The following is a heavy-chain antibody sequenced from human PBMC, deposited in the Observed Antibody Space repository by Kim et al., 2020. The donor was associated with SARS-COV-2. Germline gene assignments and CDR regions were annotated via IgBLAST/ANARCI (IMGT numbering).Heavy chain of an antibody. CDR1: GGSISSSGYY. V-gene: IGHV4-39*01. CDR3: ARHSGIGTGFTY. D-gene: IGHD1-7*01. CDR2: IYYSGST. J-gene: IGHJ4*02. Sequence: SETLSLTCSVSGGSISSSGYYWGWIRQPPGEGLEWIGSIYYSGSTYYNPSLKSRVTISVDTSKNQFSLKMSSVTAADTAVYFCARHSGIGTGFTYWGQGALRTVSS.